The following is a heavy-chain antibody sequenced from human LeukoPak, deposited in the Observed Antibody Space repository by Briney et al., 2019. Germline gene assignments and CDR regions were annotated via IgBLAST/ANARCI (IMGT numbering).Heavy chain of an antibody. CDR1: GYTFTSYD. Sequence: SVKVSCKASGYTFTSYDINWVRQATGQGPEWMGWMNPNSGNTGYAQKFQGRVTITRNTSISTAYMELSSLRSEDTAVYYCARRLKGYYDSSGYYLDYWGQGTLVTVSS. D-gene: IGHD3-22*01. J-gene: IGHJ4*02. V-gene: IGHV1-8*03. CDR2: MNPNSGNT. CDR3: ARRLKGYYDSSGYYLDY.